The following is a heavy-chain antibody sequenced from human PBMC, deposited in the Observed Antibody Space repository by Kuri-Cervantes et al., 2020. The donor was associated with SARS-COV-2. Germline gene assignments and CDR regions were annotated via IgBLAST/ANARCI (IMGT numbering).Heavy chain of an antibody. CDR2: IIPIFGTA. V-gene: IGHV1-69*13. J-gene: IGHJ6*03. D-gene: IGHD3-22*01. Sequence: SVKVSCKASGYTFTGYYMHWVRQAPGQGLEWMGGIIPIFGTANYAQKFQGRVTMTADESTSTAYMELSSLRSEDTAVYYCALGYRGSGYPRNYYYMDVWGKGTMVTVSS. CDR1: GYTFTGYY. CDR3: ALGYRGSGYPRNYYYMDV.